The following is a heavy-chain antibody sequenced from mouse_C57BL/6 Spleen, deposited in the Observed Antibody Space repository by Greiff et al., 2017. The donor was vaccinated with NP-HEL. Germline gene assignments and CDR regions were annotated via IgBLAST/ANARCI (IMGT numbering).Heavy chain of an antibody. CDR1: GYTFTDYE. CDR2: IDPETGGT. D-gene: IGHD1-1*01. CDR3: TRSRFTTVVDWYCDV. V-gene: IGHV1-15*01. Sequence: VQLQQSGAELVRPGASVTLSCKASGYTFTDYEMHWVKQTPVHGLEWIGAIDPETGGTAYNQKFKGKAILTADKSSSTAYMELRSLTSEDSAVYYCTRSRFTTVVDWYCDVWGTRTTVTVSS. J-gene: IGHJ1*03.